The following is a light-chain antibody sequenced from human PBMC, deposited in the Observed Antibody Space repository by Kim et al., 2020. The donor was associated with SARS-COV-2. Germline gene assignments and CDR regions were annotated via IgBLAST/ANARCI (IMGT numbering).Light chain of an antibody. Sequence: LSPGERATLSCRASQSINTYLAGYHQKPGQAPRLLIYDASNRATDIPARFSGGVSGTDFTLTISSLEPEDFAVYYCQQRSNWPLTFGGGTKVEIK. CDR2: DAS. V-gene: IGKV3-11*01. CDR3: QQRSNWPLT. CDR1: QSINTY. J-gene: IGKJ4*01.